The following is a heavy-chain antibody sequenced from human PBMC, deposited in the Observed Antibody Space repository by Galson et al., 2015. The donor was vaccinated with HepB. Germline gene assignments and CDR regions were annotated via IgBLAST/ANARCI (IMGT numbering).Heavy chain of an antibody. CDR3: ARTMVLLGPFGVVIPPIDY. J-gene: IGHJ4*02. V-gene: IGHV1-18*04. Sequence: SVKVSCKASGYTVTSYGISWVRQAPGQGLEWMGWISAYNGNTNYAQKLQGRVTMTTDTSTSTAYMELRSLRSDDTAVYYCARTMVLLGPFGVVIPPIDYRGQGTLVPVSS. D-gene: IGHD3-3*01. CDR2: ISAYNGNT. CDR1: GYTVTSYG.